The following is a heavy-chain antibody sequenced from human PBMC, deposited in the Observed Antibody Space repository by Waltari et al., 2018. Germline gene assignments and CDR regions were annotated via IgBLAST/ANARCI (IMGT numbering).Heavy chain of an antibody. J-gene: IGHJ4*02. CDR2: IYYGGST. CDR3: ARLYDSTGYHNKFFDF. V-gene: IGHV4-39*01. D-gene: IGHD3-22*01. Sequence: QLQLQESGPRLVKPSETLSLSRPVPGVSITTRAFSWGWVAQPPGKEPECIGSIYYGGSTFYNPSLNSRATISVETSKNQFSLRLNAVTAADTAVYYCARLYDSTGYHNKFFDFWGQGTLVTVSS. CDR1: GVSITTRAFS.